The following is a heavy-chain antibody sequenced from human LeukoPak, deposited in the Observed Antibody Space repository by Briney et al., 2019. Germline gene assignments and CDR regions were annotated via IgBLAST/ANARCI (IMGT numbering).Heavy chain of an antibody. V-gene: IGHV4-59*01. J-gene: IGHJ3*02. D-gene: IGHD6-13*01. Sequence: SETLSLTCTVSGGSISSYYWSWIRQPPGTGLEWIGYIYYSGSTNYNPSLKSRVTISVDTPKNQFSLKLSSVTAADTAVYYCAKVKQQLAPYDAFDIWGQGTMVTVSS. CDR1: GGSISSYY. CDR3: AKVKQQLAPYDAFDI. CDR2: IYYSGST.